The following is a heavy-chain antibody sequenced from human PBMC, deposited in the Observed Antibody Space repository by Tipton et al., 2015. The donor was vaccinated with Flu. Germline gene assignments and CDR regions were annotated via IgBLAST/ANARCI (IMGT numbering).Heavy chain of an antibody. V-gene: IGHV4-38-2*02. Sequence: GLVKPSETLSLTCGVSGYSISSGYYWGWIRQPPGKGLEWIGSIYHTGTTNYNPSLKSRVTISVDTSKNQFSLKLTSGTAADTAVYYCARDRWEYSRGFDSWGQGTLVTVSP. CDR2: IYHTGTT. J-gene: IGHJ4*02. CDR1: GYSISSGYY. CDR3: ARDRWEYSRGFDS. D-gene: IGHD6-13*01.